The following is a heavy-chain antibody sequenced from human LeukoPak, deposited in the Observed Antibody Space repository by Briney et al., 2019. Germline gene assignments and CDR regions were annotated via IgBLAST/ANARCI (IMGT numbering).Heavy chain of an antibody. V-gene: IGHV4-61*02. Sequence: SQTLSLTCTVSGGSISSGSYYWSWIRQPAGKGLEWIGRIYTSGSTNYNPCLKSRVTISVDTSKNQFSLKLSSVTAADTAVYYCAREWAKGRVVVAARFDPWGQGTLVTVSS. CDR1: GGSISSGSYY. CDR2: IYTSGST. J-gene: IGHJ5*02. CDR3: AREWAKGRVVVAARFDP. D-gene: IGHD2-15*01.